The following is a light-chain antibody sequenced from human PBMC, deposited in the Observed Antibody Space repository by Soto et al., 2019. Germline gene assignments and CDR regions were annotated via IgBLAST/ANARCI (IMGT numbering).Light chain of an antibody. J-gene: IGKJ1*01. V-gene: IGKV3-20*01. CDR2: GAS. CDR3: QQYGSSGWT. Sequence: EMVLTQSPGTLSLSPGERATLSCRASQSVSSSYLAWYQQKPGQAPRLLIYGASSRATGIPDRFSGSGSGTDFTLTISRLAPEDFAVYYCQQYGSSGWTFGQGPKVEIK. CDR1: QSVSSSY.